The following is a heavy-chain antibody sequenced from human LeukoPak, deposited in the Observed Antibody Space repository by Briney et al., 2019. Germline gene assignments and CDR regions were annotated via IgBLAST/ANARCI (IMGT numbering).Heavy chain of an antibody. CDR1: GFTFSSYW. Sequence: GGSLRLSCAASGFTFSSYWMHWVRQAPGKGLVWVSRINSDGSSTSYADSVKGRFTISRDNAKNTLHLQMNSLRAEDTAVYYCAKDSLLPYYYDSSGYPRHFDYWGQGTLVTVSS. V-gene: IGHV3-74*01. D-gene: IGHD3-22*01. J-gene: IGHJ4*02. CDR3: AKDSLLPYYYDSSGYPRHFDY. CDR2: INSDGSST.